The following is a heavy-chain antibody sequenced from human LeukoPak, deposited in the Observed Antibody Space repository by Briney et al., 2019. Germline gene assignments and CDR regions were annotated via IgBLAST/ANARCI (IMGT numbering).Heavy chain of an antibody. CDR3: ARQGDGFDI. J-gene: IGHJ3*02. CDR1: GGSISSSSYY. V-gene: IGHV4-39*01. CDR2: IYYSGNT. Sequence: SETLSLTCTVSGGSISSSSYYWGWIRQPPGKGLERIGSIYYSGNTYYNPSLKSRVTISVDTSKNQFSLKLSSVTAADTAVYYCARQGDGFDIWGQGTMVTVPS.